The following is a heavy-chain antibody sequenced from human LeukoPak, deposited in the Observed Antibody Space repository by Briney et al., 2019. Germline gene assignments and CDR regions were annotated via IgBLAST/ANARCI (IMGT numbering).Heavy chain of an antibody. CDR2: IIPIFGTA. CDR3: ARGGYSGYGDFDY. J-gene: IGHJ4*02. Sequence: SVKISCKASGYSFTSNYIHWVRQAPGQGLGWMGGIIPIFGTANYAQKFQGRVTITADESTSTAYMELSSLRSEDTAVYYCARGGYSGYGDFDYWGQGTLVTVSS. V-gene: IGHV1-69*13. CDR1: GYSFTSNY. D-gene: IGHD5-12*01.